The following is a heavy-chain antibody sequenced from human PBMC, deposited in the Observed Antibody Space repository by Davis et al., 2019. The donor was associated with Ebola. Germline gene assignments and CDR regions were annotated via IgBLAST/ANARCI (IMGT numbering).Heavy chain of an antibody. CDR2: IYYSGST. CDR1: AGSISSGGYY. Sequence: PSETLSLTCTVSAGSISSGGYYWSWIRQHPGKGLEWIGYIYYSGSTNYNPSLKSRVTISVDTSKNQFSLKRSSVTAADTAVYYCARERRSYLPLYNSFDPWGQGTLVTVSS. V-gene: IGHV4-61*08. D-gene: IGHD1-26*01. J-gene: IGHJ5*02. CDR3: ARERRSYLPLYNSFDP.